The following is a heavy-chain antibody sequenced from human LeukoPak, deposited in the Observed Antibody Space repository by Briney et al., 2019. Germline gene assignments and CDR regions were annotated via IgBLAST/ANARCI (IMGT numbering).Heavy chain of an antibody. V-gene: IGHV3-11*01. CDR2: ISSSGSTI. CDR1: GGSFSGYY. Sequence: KPSETLSLTCAVYGGSFSGYYMSWIRQAPGKGLEWVSYISSSGSTIYYADSVKGRFTISRDNAKNSLYLQMNSLRAEDTAVYYCAREDWGDGYNGPFDYWGQGALVTVSS. CDR3: AREDWGDGYNGPFDY. D-gene: IGHD5-24*01. J-gene: IGHJ4*02.